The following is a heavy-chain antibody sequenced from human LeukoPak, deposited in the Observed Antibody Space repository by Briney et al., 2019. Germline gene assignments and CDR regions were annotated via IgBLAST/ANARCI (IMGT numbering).Heavy chain of an antibody. V-gene: IGHV3-7*01. CDR1: GFTFSSYW. J-gene: IGHJ4*02. CDR3: ARVEGYYDSSGYYSCFDY. D-gene: IGHD3-22*01. CDR2: IKQDGSEK. Sequence: GGSLRLSCAASGFTFSSYWMSWVRQAPGKGLEWVANIKQDGSEKYYVDSVKGRFTISRDNAKNSLYLQMNSLRAEDTAVYYCARVEGYYDSSGYYSCFDYWGQGTLVTVSS.